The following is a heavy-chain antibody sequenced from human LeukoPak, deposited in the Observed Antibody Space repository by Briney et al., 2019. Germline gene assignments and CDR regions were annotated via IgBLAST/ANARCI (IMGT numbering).Heavy chain of an antibody. CDR2: ISWNSGSR. Sequence: GRSLRLSCAASGFTFDDYAMHWVRHAPGKGLEWVSGISWNSGSRGYADSVKGRFTISRDNAKNSLYLQMNSLRAEDTALYYCAKDKEYAFDIWGQGTRVTVSS. V-gene: IGHV3-9*01. CDR1: GFTFDDYA. CDR3: AKDKEYAFDI. J-gene: IGHJ3*02.